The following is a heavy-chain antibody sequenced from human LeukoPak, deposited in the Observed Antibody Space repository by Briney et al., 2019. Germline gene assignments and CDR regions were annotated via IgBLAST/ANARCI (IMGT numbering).Heavy chain of an antibody. CDR1: EFTFSRYG. Sequence: GGSLRLSCAASEFTFSRYGMHWVRQAPGKGLEWVAFIRYDGSNKYYADSVKGRFTISRDNSKNTLYLQMNSLRAEDSAVYYCAREDLRFFDYWGQGSLVTVSS. CDR3: AREDLRFFDY. CDR2: IRYDGSNK. V-gene: IGHV3-30*02. J-gene: IGHJ4*02. D-gene: IGHD4-17*01.